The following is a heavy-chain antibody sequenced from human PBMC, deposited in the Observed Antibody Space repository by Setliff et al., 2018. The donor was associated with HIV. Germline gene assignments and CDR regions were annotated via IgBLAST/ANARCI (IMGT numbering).Heavy chain of an antibody. Sequence: PSETLSLTCTVSGGSISSGGYHWSWIRQHPGKGLEWIGYIFYSGSTSYNPSLKSRVAISVDTSKNQFSLKLSSVTAADTAVYYCARDSCDSSGRNWFDPWGQGTLVTVSS. CDR1: GGSISSGGYH. J-gene: IGHJ5*02. CDR2: IFYSGST. V-gene: IGHV4-31*03. CDR3: ARDSCDSSGRNWFDP. D-gene: IGHD3-22*01.